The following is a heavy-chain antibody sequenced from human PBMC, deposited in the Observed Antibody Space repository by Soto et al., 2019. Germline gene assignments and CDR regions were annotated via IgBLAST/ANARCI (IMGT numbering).Heavy chain of an antibody. CDR1: GFTFSSYA. Sequence: PGGCLRLSCAASGFTFSSYAMNWVRQAPGKGLEWISVISNSGHSAYYADSVKGRFTISRDNSKNTLYLQIKSLRAEDTAAYYCAKGGPTFLNWFGPWGQGTLVTVSS. V-gene: IGHV3-23*01. CDR2: ISNSGHSA. CDR3: AKGGPTFLNWFGP. J-gene: IGHJ5*02. D-gene: IGHD5-12*01.